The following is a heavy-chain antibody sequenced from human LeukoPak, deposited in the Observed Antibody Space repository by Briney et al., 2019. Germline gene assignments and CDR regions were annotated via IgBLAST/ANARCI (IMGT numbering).Heavy chain of an antibody. D-gene: IGHD4-17*01. CDR3: ASYHQRDFGDYYGMDV. Sequence: VSSVKVSCKASGYTFTSYYRHWVRQAPGQGLAWMGVINPSGGSTRYAQKLQGRVTMTRDTSTSTVYMELSSLRSEDTAVYYCASYHQRDFGDYYGMDVWGQGTTVTVSS. CDR2: INPSGGST. V-gene: IGHV1-46*01. J-gene: IGHJ6*02. CDR1: GYTFTSYY.